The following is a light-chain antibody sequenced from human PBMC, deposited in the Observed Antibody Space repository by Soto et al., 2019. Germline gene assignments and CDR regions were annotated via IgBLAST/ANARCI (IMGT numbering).Light chain of an antibody. Sequence: IQLTQSPSFLSASVGDRVTMTCRASHGISSYLAWYQQKPGKAPKLLIYDASTLESGVPSRFSGSGSGTDFTLTISSLQPDDFATHHCQQYASYSPLTFGGGTKV. CDR3: QQYASYSPLT. V-gene: IGKV1-9*01. CDR1: HGISSY. J-gene: IGKJ4*01. CDR2: DAS.